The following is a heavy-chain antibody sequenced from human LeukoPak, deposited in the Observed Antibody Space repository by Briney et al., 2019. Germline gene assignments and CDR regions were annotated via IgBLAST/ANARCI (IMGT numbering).Heavy chain of an antibody. D-gene: IGHD3-22*01. CDR1: GGSISSSSYY. CDR2: IYYSGST. CDR3: ARGPNYYYDSSGYCP. J-gene: IGHJ5*02. Sequence: SSETLSLTCTVSGGSISSSSYYWGRIRQPPGKGLEWIGSIYYSGSTYYNPSLKSRVTISVDTSKNQFSLKLSSVTAADTAVYYCARGPNYYYDSSGYCPWGQGTLVTVSS. V-gene: IGHV4-39*01.